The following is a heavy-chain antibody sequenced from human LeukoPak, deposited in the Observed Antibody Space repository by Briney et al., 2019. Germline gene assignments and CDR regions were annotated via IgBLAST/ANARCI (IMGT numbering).Heavy chain of an antibody. CDR2: ISSSSSYI. J-gene: IGHJ6*03. Sequence: PGGSLRLSCAASGFTFSSYSMNWVRQAPGKGLEWVSSISSSSSYIYYADSVKGRFTISRDNAKNSLYLQMNSLRAEDTAVYYCAREHDYRVCYYYYYMDVWGKGTTVTVSS. CDR1: GFTFSSYS. CDR3: AREHDYRVCYYYYYMDV. D-gene: IGHD4-11*01. V-gene: IGHV3-21*01.